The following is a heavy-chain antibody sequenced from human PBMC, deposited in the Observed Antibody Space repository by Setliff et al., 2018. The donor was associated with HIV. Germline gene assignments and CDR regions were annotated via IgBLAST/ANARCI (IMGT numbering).Heavy chain of an antibody. Sequence: SETLSLTCDVSGGSISGYYWSWIRQPPGRGLEWVGYMHSSTASNYDPSLKTQVTMSVDTSNNQFSLRLSSVTAADTAVYYCARYFCPNDICSGFDIWGRGILVTVSS. V-gene: IGHV4-4*09. CDR2: MHSSTAS. CDR1: GGSISGYY. D-gene: IGHD3-10*02. J-gene: IGHJ4*02. CDR3: ARYFCPNDICSGFDI.